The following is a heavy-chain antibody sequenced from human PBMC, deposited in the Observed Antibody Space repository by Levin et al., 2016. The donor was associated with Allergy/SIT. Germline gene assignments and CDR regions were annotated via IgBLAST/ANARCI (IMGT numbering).Heavy chain of an antibody. CDR2: INPNSGGT. Sequence: ASVKVSCKASGYTFTGYYMHWVRQAPGQGLEWMGWINPNSGGTNYAQKFQGRVTMTRDTSISTAYMELSRLRSDDTAVYYCARVRVNWGFFDYWGQGTLVTVSS. V-gene: IGHV1-2*02. D-gene: IGHD7-27*01. CDR1: GYTFTGYY. CDR3: ARVRVNWGFFDY. J-gene: IGHJ4*02.